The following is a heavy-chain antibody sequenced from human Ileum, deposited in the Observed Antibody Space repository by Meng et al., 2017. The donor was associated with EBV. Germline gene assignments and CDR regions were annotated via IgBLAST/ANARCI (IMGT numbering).Heavy chain of an antibody. J-gene: IGHJ4*02. CDR3: AARVGGSYSGFDL. V-gene: IGHV4-4*02. CDR2: IFHVGTG. D-gene: IGHD1-26*01. CDR1: GDSISSNRW. Sequence: QVRLKRSGPGLVKPSGPFAVTFAVSGDSISSNRWWGWVRPPPKKGPEWIGEIFHVGTGNYNPSLKSRVTISMDTSKNQISLGLTSVTAADTAVYYCAARVGGSYSGFDLWGQGTLVTVSS.